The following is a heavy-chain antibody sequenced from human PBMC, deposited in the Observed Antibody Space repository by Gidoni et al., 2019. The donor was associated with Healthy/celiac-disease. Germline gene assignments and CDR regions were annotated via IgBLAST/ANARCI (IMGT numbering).Heavy chain of an antibody. CDR1: GGSISSSSYY. CDR2: IYYSGST. Sequence: QLQLQESGPGLGKPSETLSLTCTVSGGSISSSSYYWGWIRQPPGKGLEWIGSIYYSGSTYYNPSLKSRVTISVDTSKNQFSLKLSSVTAADTAVYYCARHAGYLYDMDVWGQGTTVTVSS. D-gene: IGHD5-18*01. CDR3: ARHAGYLYDMDV. V-gene: IGHV4-39*01. J-gene: IGHJ6*02.